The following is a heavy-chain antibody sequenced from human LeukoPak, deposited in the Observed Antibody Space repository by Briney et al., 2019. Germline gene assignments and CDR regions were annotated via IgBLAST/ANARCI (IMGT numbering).Heavy chain of an antibody. CDR1: GYTFTSYD. D-gene: IGHD6-19*01. CDR2: MNPNSGNT. Sequence: GASVKVSCKASGYTFTSYDINWVRQATGQGLEWMGWMNPNSGNTGYAQKFQGRVTITADESTSTAYMELSSLRSEDTAVYYCAREQTEYSSGWYYYTRVRGPMDYWGQGTLVTVSS. CDR3: AREQTEYSSGWYYYTRVRGPMDY. V-gene: IGHV1-8*01. J-gene: IGHJ4*02.